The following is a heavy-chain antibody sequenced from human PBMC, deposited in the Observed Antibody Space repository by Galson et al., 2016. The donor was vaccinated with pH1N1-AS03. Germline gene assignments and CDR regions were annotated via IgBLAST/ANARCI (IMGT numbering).Heavy chain of an antibody. CDR1: GYTFNNYW. J-gene: IGHJ5*02. D-gene: IGHD2-15*01. CDR3: ARLGGRGLRNWFDP. Sequence: QSGAEVKKPGDSLKISCKGSGYTFNNYWIAWVRQMPGKGLEWMGIIYPGDSQTRYSPSFQGQVTISADKSTSTVYLQWSSLKASDTAMYYWARLGGRGLRNWFDPWGQGTLVIVSS. V-gene: IGHV5-51*01. CDR2: IYPGDSQT.